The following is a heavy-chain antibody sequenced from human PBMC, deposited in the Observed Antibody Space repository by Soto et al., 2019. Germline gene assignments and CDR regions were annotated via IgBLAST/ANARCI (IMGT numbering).Heavy chain of an antibody. CDR1: GYTFTGYY. J-gene: IGHJ6*02. D-gene: IGHD1-26*01. V-gene: IGHV1-2*02. CDR2: INPNSGDT. CDR3: AKGGAIVAAGTRVYLYNAMDV. Sequence: ASVKVSCKASGYTFTGYYVHWVRQAPGQGLEWMGWINPNSGDTYLAQRFQGRVTMNRDTSTGTAYMELSGLTSDDTAVYYCAKGGAIVAAGTRVYLYNAMDVGGQGTTVTV.